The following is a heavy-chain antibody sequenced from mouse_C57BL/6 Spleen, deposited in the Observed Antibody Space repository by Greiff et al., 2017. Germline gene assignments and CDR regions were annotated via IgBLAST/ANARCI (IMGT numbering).Heavy chain of an antibody. J-gene: IGHJ3*02. CDR3: ARGVPRSFWL. D-gene: IGHD1-1*01. CDR2: IYPGDGDT. V-gene: IGHV1-82*01. Sequence: VQLQESGPELVKPGASVKISCKASGYAFSSSWMNWVKQRPGKGLEWIGRIYPGDGDTNYNGKFKGKATLTEDKSSSTAYMQLSSLTSEDSAVYFCARGVPRSFWLWGQGTLVTVSA. CDR1: GYAFSSSW.